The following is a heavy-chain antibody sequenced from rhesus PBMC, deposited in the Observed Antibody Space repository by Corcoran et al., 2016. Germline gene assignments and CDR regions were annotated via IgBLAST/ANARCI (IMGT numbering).Heavy chain of an antibody. D-gene: IGHD6-13*01. J-gene: IGHJ4*01. CDR1: GFTFRSSW. V-gene: IGHV3S42*01. CDR3: AKEWIAAGFFDY. CDR2: IDSGGGST. Sequence: EVQLVESGGGLAKPGGSLRRSCAASGFTFRSSWMYWVRQTPGKGLEGISAIDSGGGSTYYADSVKGRFTISRDNSKNTLSLQMNILRAEDTAVYYCAKEWIAAGFFDYWGQGVLVTVSS.